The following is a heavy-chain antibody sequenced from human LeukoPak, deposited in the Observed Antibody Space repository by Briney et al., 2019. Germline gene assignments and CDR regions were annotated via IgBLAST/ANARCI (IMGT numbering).Heavy chain of an antibody. Sequence: ASVKVSCKASGYTFTSYGISWVRQAPGQGLEWMGWISAYNGNTNYAQKLQGRVTMTTDTSTSTAYMELRSLRSDDTAVYYCARAYDLWSGYYTSEYFDYWGQGTLVTVSS. CDR2: ISAYNGNT. D-gene: IGHD3-3*01. J-gene: IGHJ4*02. CDR1: GYTFTSYG. V-gene: IGHV1-18*01. CDR3: ARAYDLWSGYYTSEYFDY.